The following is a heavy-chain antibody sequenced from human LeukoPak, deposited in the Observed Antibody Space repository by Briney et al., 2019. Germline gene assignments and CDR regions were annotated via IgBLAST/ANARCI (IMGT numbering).Heavy chain of an antibody. CDR1: GGSFSGYY. J-gene: IGHJ2*01. D-gene: IGHD6-19*01. CDR2: INHSGST. V-gene: IGHV4-34*01. CDR3: ARVLEGSSGQHWYFDL. Sequence: SETLSLTCAVYGGSFSGYYWSWIRQPPGKGLEWIGEINHSGSTNYSPSLKSRVTISVDTSKNQISLRLSSVTAADTAVYYCARVLEGSSGQHWYFDLWGRGTLVTVSS.